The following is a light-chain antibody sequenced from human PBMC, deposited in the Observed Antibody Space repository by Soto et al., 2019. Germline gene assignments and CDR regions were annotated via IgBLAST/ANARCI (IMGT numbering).Light chain of an antibody. CDR2: LEGSGSY. Sequence: QPVLTQSSSASASLGSSVKLTCTLSSGHSSYIIACHQQQPGTAPRYLMKLEGSGSYNKGSGVPYRFSGSSSGADRYLTIYNLQFEDEDDYYFETWDSNTHVFGTGTKLTVL. V-gene: IGLV4-60*02. CDR3: ETWDSNTHV. J-gene: IGLJ1*01. CDR1: SGHSSYI.